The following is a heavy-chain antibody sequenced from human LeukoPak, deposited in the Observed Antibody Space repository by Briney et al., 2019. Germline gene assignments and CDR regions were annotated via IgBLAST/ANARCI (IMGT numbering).Heavy chain of an antibody. V-gene: IGHV4-34*01. Sequence: SETLSLTCAVYGGSFSGYYWSWIRPPPGKGLEWIGEINHSGSTNYNPSLKSRVTISVDTSKNQFSLKLSSVTAADTAVYYCARDQQAGYDFWSGYYTRWFDPWGQGTLVTVSS. CDR2: INHSGST. CDR3: ARDQQAGYDFWSGYYTRWFDP. CDR1: GGSFSGYY. D-gene: IGHD3-3*01. J-gene: IGHJ5*02.